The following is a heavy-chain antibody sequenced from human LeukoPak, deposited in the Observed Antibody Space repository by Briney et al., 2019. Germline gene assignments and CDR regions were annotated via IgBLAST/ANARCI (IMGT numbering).Heavy chain of an antibody. CDR1: GFTVSSNY. CDR2: IYSGGST. Sequence: GGSLRLSCAASGFTVSSNYMSWVRQAPRKGLEWVSVIYSGGSTYYADSVKGRFTISRDNSKNTLYLQMNSLRAEDTAVYYCATEYSYGYGRADYWGQGTLVTVSS. J-gene: IGHJ4*02. D-gene: IGHD5-18*01. V-gene: IGHV3-66*01. CDR3: ATEYSYGYGRADY.